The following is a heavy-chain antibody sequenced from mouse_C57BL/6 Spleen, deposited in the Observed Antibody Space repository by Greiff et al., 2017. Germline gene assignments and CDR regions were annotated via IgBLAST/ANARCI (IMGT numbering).Heavy chain of an antibody. CDR3: ARTDMAWFAY. D-gene: IGHD1-1*02. V-gene: IGHV1-64*01. CDR2: IHPNSGST. Sequence: VQLQQSGAELVKPGASVKLSCKASGYTFTSYWMHWVKQRPGQGLEWIGMIHPNSGSTNYNEKFKSKATLTVDKSPSTAYMQLSSLTSEDSAVYYCARTDMAWFAYWGQGTLVTVSA. CDR1: GYTFTSYW. J-gene: IGHJ3*01.